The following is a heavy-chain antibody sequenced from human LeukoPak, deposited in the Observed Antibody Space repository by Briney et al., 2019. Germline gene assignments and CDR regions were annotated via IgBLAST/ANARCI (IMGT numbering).Heavy chain of an antibody. J-gene: IGHJ6*03. Sequence: ASVKVSCKASGGTFSSYAISWVRQAPGQGLEWMGGIIPIFGTANYAQKFQGRVTITTDESTSTAYMELSSLRSEDTAVYYCARGPPMVYYYYMDVWGKGTTVTVSS. CDR3: ARGPPMVYYYYMDV. CDR2: IIPIFGTA. V-gene: IGHV1-69*05. D-gene: IGHD3-10*01. CDR1: GGTFSSYA.